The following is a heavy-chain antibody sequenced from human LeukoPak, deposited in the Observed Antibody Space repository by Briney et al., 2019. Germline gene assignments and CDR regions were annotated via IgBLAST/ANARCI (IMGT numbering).Heavy chain of an antibody. Sequence: SGTLSLTCAVSGDSIRSNNWWTWVRQSPGRGLERIGEIYHSGSTNYNPSLKSRVTISVDTSKNQFSLKLSSVTAADTAVYYCARPGPWGEVDYWGQGTLVTVSS. J-gene: IGHJ4*02. CDR1: GDSIRSNNW. V-gene: IGHV4-4*02. D-gene: IGHD2-21*01. CDR3: ARPGPWGEVDY. CDR2: IYHSGST.